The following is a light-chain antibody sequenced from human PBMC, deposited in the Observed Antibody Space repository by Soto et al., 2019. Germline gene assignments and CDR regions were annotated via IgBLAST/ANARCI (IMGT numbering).Light chain of an antibody. CDR1: SSDVGGYPY. Sequence: QSALTQSASVSGSPGQSVTISCTGTSSDVGGYPYVSWYQQNPGKAPKVVIYEVRNRPSGVSNRFSGSKSGNTASLTISGLQAEDEADYYCSSYTSSNTVIFGGGTKLTVL. J-gene: IGLJ2*01. CDR2: EVR. V-gene: IGLV2-14*01. CDR3: SSYTSSNTVI.